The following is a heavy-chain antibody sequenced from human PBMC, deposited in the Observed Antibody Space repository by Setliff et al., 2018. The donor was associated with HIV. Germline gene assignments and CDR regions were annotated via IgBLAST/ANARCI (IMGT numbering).Heavy chain of an antibody. J-gene: IGHJ6*03. CDR1: GGALSAYY. CDR3: VNSGYDGDYYYYYMDV. Sequence: SETLSLTCAVYGGALSAYYWGWIRQAPAKGLEWIGTLYDTGRTYYNPPLKSRVSIFVDTTKNEFSLNLRSVTAADTAVYFCVNSGYDGDYYYYYMDVWGKGTTVTVSS. CDR2: LYDTGRT. D-gene: IGHD5-12*01. V-gene: IGHV4-34*01.